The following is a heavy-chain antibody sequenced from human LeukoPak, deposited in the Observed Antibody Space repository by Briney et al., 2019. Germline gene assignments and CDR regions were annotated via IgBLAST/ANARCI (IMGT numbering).Heavy chain of an antibody. V-gene: IGHV3-23*01. CDR2: ISRSGDST. CDR3: ARDGLAVSGIGYY. D-gene: IGHD6-19*01. Sequence: GGSLGLSCAASGFTFSSYAMSWVRQAPGKGLEWVSAISRSGDSTYYADSVKGRFTISRDNSRSTVYLQMYSLRADDTAVYYCARDGLAVSGIGYYCGQGTLVTVSS. J-gene: IGHJ4*02. CDR1: GFTFSSYA.